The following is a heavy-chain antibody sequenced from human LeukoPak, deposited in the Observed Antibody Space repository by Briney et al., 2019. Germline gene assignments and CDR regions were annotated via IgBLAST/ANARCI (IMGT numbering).Heavy chain of an antibody. J-gene: IGHJ5*02. CDR3: ASALFSTVTTWFDP. CDR1: GGTFSSYA. CDR2: IIPILGIA. V-gene: IGHV1-69*04. D-gene: IGHD4-11*01. Sequence: SVKVSCKASGGTFSSYAISWVRQAPGQGLEWMGRIIPILGIANYAQKFQGRVTITADKSTSTAYMELSSLRSEDTAVYYCASALFSTVTTWFDPWGQGTLVTVSS.